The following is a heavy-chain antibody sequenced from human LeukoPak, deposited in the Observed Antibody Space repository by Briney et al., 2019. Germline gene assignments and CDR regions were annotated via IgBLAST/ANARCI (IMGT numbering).Heavy chain of an antibody. CDR1: GFTFSNYA. J-gene: IGHJ4*02. Sequence: GGSLRLSCAASGFTFSNYAMTWVRQAPGKGLDWVPTISGSGGSTYYADSVKGRFTISRDNSKNTLSLQMNSLRVEDTAVYYCEMTPFDYWGQGTLVTVSS. V-gene: IGHV3-23*01. CDR3: EMTPFDY. CDR2: ISGSGGST.